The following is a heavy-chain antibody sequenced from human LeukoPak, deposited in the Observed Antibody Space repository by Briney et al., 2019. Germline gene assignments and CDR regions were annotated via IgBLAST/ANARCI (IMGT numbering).Heavy chain of an antibody. D-gene: IGHD3-3*01. CDR3: ARLGAGPTYYDFWSGYSSLYFDY. CDR2: IHYSGNT. Sequence: SETLSLTCTVSGVSTSSSNYYWGWIRQPPGKGLEWIGGIHYSGNTYYNPSLKSRVTISVDTSENQFSLKLSSVTAADTAVYYCARLGAGPTYYDFWSGYSSLYFDYWGQGTLVTVSS. CDR1: GVSTSSSNYY. J-gene: IGHJ4*02. V-gene: IGHV4-39*01.